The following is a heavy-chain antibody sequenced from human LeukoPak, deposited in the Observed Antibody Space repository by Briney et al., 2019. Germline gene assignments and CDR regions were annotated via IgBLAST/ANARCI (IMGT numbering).Heavy chain of an antibody. J-gene: IGHJ4*02. CDR1: GGSISSDHW. Sequence: PSETLSLTCAVSGGSISSDHWWSWVRQPPGKGLEWIGYIYYSGSTNYNPSLKSRVTISVDKSKNHFSLKVSSVTAADTAVYYCARVGTVTTTGFDYWGQGTLVTVSS. D-gene: IGHD4-17*01. CDR3: ARVGTVTTTGFDY. CDR2: IYYSGST. V-gene: IGHV4-4*02.